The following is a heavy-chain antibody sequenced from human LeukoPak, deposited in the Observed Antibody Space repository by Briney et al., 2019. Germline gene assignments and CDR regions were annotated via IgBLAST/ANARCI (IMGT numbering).Heavy chain of an antibody. V-gene: IGHV4-59*01. J-gene: IGHJ4*02. Sequence: VTRSEALSLTCTVSDGAITGYYWGWIRQPPGKGLDWIGHLHYGGSTNYKPSLKSRVTISVDTSKNHFSLKLSSVSAADTAVYYCARGYSTSWTYYFDYWGQGALVTVSS. CDR1: DGAITGYY. CDR2: LHYGGST. CDR3: ARGYSTSWTYYFDY. D-gene: IGHD6-13*01.